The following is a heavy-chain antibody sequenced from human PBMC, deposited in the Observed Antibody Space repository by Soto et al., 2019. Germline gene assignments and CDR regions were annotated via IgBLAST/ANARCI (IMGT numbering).Heavy chain of an antibody. V-gene: IGHV1-18*04. CDR2: ISAYNGNT. CDR3: ARARDGDYDDY. CDR1: GYTFTSYG. D-gene: IGHD4-17*01. Sequence: ASVKVSCKASGYTFTSYGISWVRQAPGQGLEWMGWISAYNGNTNYAQKLQGRVTMTTDTSTSTDYMELRSLRSDDTAVYYSARARDGDYDDYRGQGSLVSVSS. J-gene: IGHJ4*02.